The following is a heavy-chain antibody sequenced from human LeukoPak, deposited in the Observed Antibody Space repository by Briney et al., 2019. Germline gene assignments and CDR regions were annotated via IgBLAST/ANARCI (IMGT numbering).Heavy chain of an antibody. CDR1: GGTFSSYA. CDR3: ARVLSNWNYHDY. D-gene: IGHD1-1*01. V-gene: IGHV1-2*02. J-gene: IGHJ4*02. CDR2: INPNSGGT. Sequence: ASVKVSCKASGGTFSSYAISWVRQAPGQGLEWMGGINPNSGGTNYAQKFQGRVTMTRDTSISTAYMELSRLRSDDTAVYYCARVLSNWNYHDYWGQGTLVTVSS.